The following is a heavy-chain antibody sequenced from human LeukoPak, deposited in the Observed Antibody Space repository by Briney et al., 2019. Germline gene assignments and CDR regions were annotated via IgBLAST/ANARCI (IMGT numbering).Heavy chain of an antibody. J-gene: IGHJ4*02. CDR3: ARLGPIRGYSGPRYFDY. CDR2: INHSGST. V-gene: IGHV4-34*01. D-gene: IGHD5-12*01. Sequence: PSETLSLTCAVYGGSFSGYYWSWIHQPPGKGLEWIGEINHSGSTNYNPSLKSRVTISVDTSKNQFSLKLSSVTAADTAVYYCARLGPIRGYSGPRYFDYWGQGTLVTVSS. CDR1: GGSFSGYY.